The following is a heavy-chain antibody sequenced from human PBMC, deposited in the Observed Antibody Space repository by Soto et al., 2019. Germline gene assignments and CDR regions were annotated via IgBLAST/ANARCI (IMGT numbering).Heavy chain of an antibody. D-gene: IGHD2-2*01. Sequence: GGSLRLSCAASGFTFSSYGMHWVRQAPGKGLEWVAVIWYDGSNKYYADSVKGRFTISRDNSKNTLYLQMNSLRAEDTAVYYCARGDSIVVVPAAIDTKGTFYYWGQGTLVTVSS. CDR3: ARGDSIVVVPAAIDTKGTFYY. J-gene: IGHJ4*02. V-gene: IGHV3-33*01. CDR1: GFTFSSYG. CDR2: IWYDGSNK.